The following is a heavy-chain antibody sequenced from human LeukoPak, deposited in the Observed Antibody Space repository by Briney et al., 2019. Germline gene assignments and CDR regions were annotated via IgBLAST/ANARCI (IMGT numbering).Heavy chain of an antibody. J-gene: IGHJ4*02. Sequence: PGGSLRLSCAASGFTFSIYAMSWVRQAPGKGLEWVSAISGSGGSTYYTDSVKGRFTISRDNAKNSLYLQMNTLRAEDTAVYYCARDPLSSSSFDYWGQGTPVTVSS. CDR2: ISGSGGST. V-gene: IGHV3-23*01. D-gene: IGHD6-13*01. CDR1: GFTFSIYA. CDR3: ARDPLSSSSFDY.